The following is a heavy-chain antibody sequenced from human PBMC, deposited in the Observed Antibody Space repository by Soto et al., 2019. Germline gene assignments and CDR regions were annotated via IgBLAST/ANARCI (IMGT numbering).Heavy chain of an antibody. CDR2: IYYDGST. CDR3: ARDSGAYQPFAS. D-gene: IGHD1-26*01. V-gene: IGHV4-61*01. CDR1: GGSVSSGNYY. J-gene: IGHJ4*02. Sequence: SETLSLTCTVSGGSVSSGNYYWSWIRQPPGKGLEWIGNIYYDGSTYYSPSLKSRVTMSADTSKNQFSLKLNSVTAADTAVYYCARDSGAYQPFASWGQGTLVTVSS.